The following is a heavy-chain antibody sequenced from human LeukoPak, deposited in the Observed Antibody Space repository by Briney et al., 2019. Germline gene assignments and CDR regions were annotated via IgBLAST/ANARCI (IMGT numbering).Heavy chain of an antibody. J-gene: IGHJ5*02. CDR3: ACRDLTSTWSFP. Sequence: GESLKISCQGVGYSFTSYWIGWVRQMPGKGMEWMGVIYPGDLRVRYNPSFQGQVTISVDKSINTAYLQWVSLRASDSAMYYCACRDLTSTWSFPWGQGTLVTVSS. CDR2: IYPGDLRV. CDR1: GYSFTSYW. D-gene: IGHD6-13*01. V-gene: IGHV5-51*01.